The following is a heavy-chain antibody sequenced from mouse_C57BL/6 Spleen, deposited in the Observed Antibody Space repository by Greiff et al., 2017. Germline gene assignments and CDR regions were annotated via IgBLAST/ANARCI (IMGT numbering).Heavy chain of an antibody. V-gene: IGHV14-3*01. CDR3: ARDYYGSSPYLDY. Sequence: EVQLQQTVAELVRPGASVKLSCTASGFNIKNTYMHWVKQRPEQGLEWIGRIDPANGNTKYAPKFQGKATITADTSSNTAYLQLSSLTSEDAAIYYCARDYYGSSPYLDYWGQGTTLTVSS. D-gene: IGHD1-1*01. J-gene: IGHJ2*01. CDR1: GFNIKNTY. CDR2: IDPANGNT.